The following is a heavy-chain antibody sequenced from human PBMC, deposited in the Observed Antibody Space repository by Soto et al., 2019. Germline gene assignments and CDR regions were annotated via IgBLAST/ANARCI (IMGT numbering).Heavy chain of an antibody. J-gene: IGHJ6*02. D-gene: IGHD2-15*01. CDR3: ARIRAGCSGGSCYRAYYYYSYGMDV. CDR2: IDWDDDK. Sequence: SGPTLVNPTQTLTLTCTFSGFSLSTSGMCVSWIRQPPGKALEWLALIDWDDDKYYSTSLKTRLTISKDTSKNQVVLTMTNMDPVDTATYYCARIRAGCSGGSCYRAYYYYSYGMDVWGQGTMVTVSS. CDR1: GFSLSTSGMC. V-gene: IGHV2-70*01.